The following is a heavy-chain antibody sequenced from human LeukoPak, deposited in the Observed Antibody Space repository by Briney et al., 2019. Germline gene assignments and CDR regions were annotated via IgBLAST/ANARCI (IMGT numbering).Heavy chain of an antibody. CDR1: GFTFDDYG. Sequence: AGGSLRLSCAASGFTFDDYGMHWVRQAPGKGLEWVSGISWNSGSIGYADSVKGRFTISRDNAKNSLYLQMNSLRAEDTALYYCAKERGYNWNDGNWFDPWGQGTLVTVSS. V-gene: IGHV3-9*01. CDR3: AKERGYNWNDGNWFDP. J-gene: IGHJ5*02. D-gene: IGHD1-20*01. CDR2: ISWNSGSI.